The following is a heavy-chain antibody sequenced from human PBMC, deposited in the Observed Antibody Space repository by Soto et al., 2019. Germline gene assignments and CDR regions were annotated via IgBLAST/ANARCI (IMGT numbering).Heavy chain of an antibody. CDR1: GYTFTSYD. CDR2: MNPNSGNT. J-gene: IGHJ5*02. D-gene: IGHD2-2*02. CDR3: ARVYCSSTSCYTGWFDP. V-gene: IGHV1-8*01. Sequence: QVPLVQSGAEVKKPGASVKVSCKASGYTFTSYDINWVRQATGQGLEWMGWMNPNSGNTGYAQKFQGRVTMTRNTSISTAYMELSSLRSEDTAVYYCARVYCSSTSCYTGWFDPWGQGTLVTVSS.